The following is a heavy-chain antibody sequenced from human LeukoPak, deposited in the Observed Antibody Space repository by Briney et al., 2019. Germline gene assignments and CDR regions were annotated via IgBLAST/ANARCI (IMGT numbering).Heavy chain of an antibody. Sequence: PGGSLRLSCVASGFTFGNSAMSWVRQAPGKGLEWVSAISGSGGSTYYADSVKGRFTISRDNSKNTLYLQMNSLRAEDTAVYYCAKDLPAVFDYWGQGTLVTVSS. J-gene: IGHJ4*02. CDR3: AKDLPAVFDY. V-gene: IGHV3-23*01. CDR1: GFTFGNSA. CDR2: ISGSGGST.